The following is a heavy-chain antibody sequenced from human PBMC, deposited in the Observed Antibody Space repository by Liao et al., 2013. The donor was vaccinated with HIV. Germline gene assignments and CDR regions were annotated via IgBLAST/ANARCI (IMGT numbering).Heavy chain of an antibody. CDR1: GDSVSSFNYY. Sequence: QVRLQESGPGLVKPSQTLSLTCTVSGDSVSSFNYYWTWARQPAGKGLEWVGRIYTSGNTDYNPSLKSRVTISIDTSRNQFSLTLTSVTAADTAVYYCARASRYFYYMDVWGKGTTVTVSS. V-gene: IGHV4-61*02. CDR2: IYTSGNT. CDR3: ARASRYFYYMDV. J-gene: IGHJ6*03.